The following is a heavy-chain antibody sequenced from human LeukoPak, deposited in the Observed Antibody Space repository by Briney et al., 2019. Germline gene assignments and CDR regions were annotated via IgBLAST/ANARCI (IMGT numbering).Heavy chain of an antibody. CDR1: GYIFANYY. Sequence: ASVKVSCKASGYIFANYYLHWVRHAPGQGLEWMGWINPKSGGTNYARKFQGRVTLTGDTSISTAYMELIRLTSDDTAVYYCARERNLGGYWGQGTLVTVSS. CDR2: INPKSGGT. CDR3: ARERNLGGY. V-gene: IGHV1-2*02. J-gene: IGHJ4*02. D-gene: IGHD1-7*01.